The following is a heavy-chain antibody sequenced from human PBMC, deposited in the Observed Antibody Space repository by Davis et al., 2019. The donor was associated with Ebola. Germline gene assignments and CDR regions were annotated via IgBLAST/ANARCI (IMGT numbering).Heavy chain of an antibody. CDR2: IYPGDSYT. D-gene: IGHD3-10*01. CDR1: GYSFTSYW. J-gene: IGHJ6*02. CDR3: ARLSGRYGSGSYDYYYYGMDV. V-gene: IGHV5-51*01. Sequence: GGSLRLSCKGSGYSFTSYWIGWVRQMPGKGLEWIGIIYPGDSYTLSRPSFPGQVTISADKSISTAYLQWSSLKASDIAMYYGARLSGRYGSGSYDYYYYGMDVWGQGTTVTVSS.